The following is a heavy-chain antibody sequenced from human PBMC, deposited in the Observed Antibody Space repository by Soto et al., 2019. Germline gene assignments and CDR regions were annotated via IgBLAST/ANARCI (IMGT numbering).Heavy chain of an antibody. D-gene: IGHD3-10*01. Sequence: QVQLVESGGGVVQPGRSLRLSCAASGFTFSSYGMHWVRQAPGKGLEWVAVISYDGSNKYYADSVKGRFTISRDNSKNTGHLQRNSRRAEDTAASLCAKGTLWKNDYYYGMAVWGRGTTVTVSS. CDR2: ISYDGSNK. J-gene: IGHJ6*02. CDR1: GFTFSSYG. CDR3: AKGTLWKNDYYYGMAV. V-gene: IGHV3-30*18.